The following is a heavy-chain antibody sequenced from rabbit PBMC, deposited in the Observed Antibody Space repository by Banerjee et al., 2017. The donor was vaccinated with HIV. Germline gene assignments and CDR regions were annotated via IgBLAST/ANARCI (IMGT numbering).Heavy chain of an antibody. V-gene: IGHV1S47*01. CDR1: GFDFSRWYG. CDR2: IDTVSGTT. D-gene: IGHD3-1*01. J-gene: IGHJ4*01. CDR3: ARNPWADSKL. Sequence: QEQLVESGGGLVQPEGSLTLTCKASGFDFSRWYGFYWVHQAPGKGLEWIACIDTVSGTTYYASWAKGQFTITRNTNLNTVTLQMSSLTAADTATYFCARNPWADSKLWGPGTLVTVS.